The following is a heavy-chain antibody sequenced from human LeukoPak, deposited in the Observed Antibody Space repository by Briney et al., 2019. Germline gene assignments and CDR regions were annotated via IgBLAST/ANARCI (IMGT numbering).Heavy chain of an antibody. CDR1: GVSISTYY. D-gene: IGHD6-6*01. CDR3: ARAPYSSSSARHIDY. Sequence: PSETLSLTCTVSGVSISTYYWNWIRQPPGKGLEWIGYIYHSGSTNYNPSLQSRVTISVDTSKNQFSLNLNSVTAADTAVYYCARAPYSSSSARHIDYWGQGTLITVSS. V-gene: IGHV4-59*01. J-gene: IGHJ4*02. CDR2: IYHSGST.